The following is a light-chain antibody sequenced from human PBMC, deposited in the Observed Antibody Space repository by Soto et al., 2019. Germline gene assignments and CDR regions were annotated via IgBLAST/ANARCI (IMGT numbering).Light chain of an antibody. J-gene: IGKJ1*01. CDR3: QQYGSSPTT. CDR2: GAS. CDR1: QSVSSN. V-gene: IGKV3-15*01. Sequence: EIVMTRAPATLSVSPAERSRLSCMASQSVSSNLAWYQQKPGQAPRLLIYGASTRATGIPARFSGSGSGTDFTLTISRLEPEDFAVYYCQQYGSSPTTFGQGTKVDIK.